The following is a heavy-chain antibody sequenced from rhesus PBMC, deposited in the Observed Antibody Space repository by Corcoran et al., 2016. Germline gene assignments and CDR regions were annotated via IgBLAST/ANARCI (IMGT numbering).Heavy chain of an antibody. V-gene: IGHV4-73*01. CDR3: ARNIVGTLYFDY. Sequence: QVQLQQWGEGLVKPSETLSLTCAVYCGFISGYSYWSWIRKPPGKGLVWIGYIYGNSASTNYNPSLKNRVTISKDTSKNQVSLTLRSVTDADTAVYYGARNIVGTLYFDYWGQGVLVTVSS. CDR2: IYGNSAST. CDR1: CGFISGYSY. D-gene: IGHD5-24*01. J-gene: IGHJ4*01.